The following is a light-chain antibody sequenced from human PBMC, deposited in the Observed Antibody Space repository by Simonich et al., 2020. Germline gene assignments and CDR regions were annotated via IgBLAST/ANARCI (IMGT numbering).Light chain of an antibody. Sequence: EIVLTQSPATLSLSLGERATLSCRASQSVSSYLAWYQQKPGQAPRLLIYESSTRATCIPARFSGSVSGTDFTLTISSLEPEDFAVYYCQQRSNWPPYTFGQGTKLEIK. J-gene: IGKJ2*01. CDR2: ESS. V-gene: IGKV3-11*01. CDR3: QQRSNWPPYT. CDR1: QSVSSY.